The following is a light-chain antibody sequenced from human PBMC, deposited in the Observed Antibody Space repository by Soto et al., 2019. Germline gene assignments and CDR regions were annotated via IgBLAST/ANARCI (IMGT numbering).Light chain of an antibody. J-gene: IGKJ4*01. CDR1: QSVSSY. CDR2: DAS. Sequence: EIVLTQSPATLSLSPGERATLSCRASQSVSSYLAWYQQKPGQAPRLLIYDASNRATGIPARFRGSGSGTDFTLTISSIEPEDFAIYSCQQRSNWPPVTFGGGTKVEIK. CDR3: QQRSNWPPVT. V-gene: IGKV3-11*01.